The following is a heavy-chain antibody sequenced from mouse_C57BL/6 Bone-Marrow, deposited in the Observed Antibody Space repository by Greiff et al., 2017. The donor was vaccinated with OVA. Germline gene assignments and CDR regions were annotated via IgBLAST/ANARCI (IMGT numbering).Heavy chain of an antibody. CDR2: IDPSDSYT. CDR1: GYTFTSYW. V-gene: IGHV1-69*01. J-gene: IGHJ4*01. D-gene: IGHD4-1*01. CDR3: ARRRANWDKRNAMDY. Sequence: VQLQQPGAELVMPGASVKLSCKASGYTFTSYWMHWVKQRPGQGLEWIGEIDPSDSYTNYNQKFKGKSTLTVDKSSSTAYMQLSSLTSEDSAVYYCARRRANWDKRNAMDYWGQGTAVTVSS.